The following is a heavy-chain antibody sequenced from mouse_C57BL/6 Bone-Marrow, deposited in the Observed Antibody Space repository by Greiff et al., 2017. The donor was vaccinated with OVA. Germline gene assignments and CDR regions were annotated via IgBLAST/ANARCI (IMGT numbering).Heavy chain of an antibody. Sequence: VQLQQSGPELVKPGASVKISCKASGYSFTDYNMNWVKQSNGKSLEWIGVINPNYGTTSYNQKFKGKATLTVDKSSSTAYLQLNRLTSEDSAVYYGTGGAKDSIDYWGQGTTLTVSS. CDR1: GYSFTDYN. CDR3: TGGAKDSIDY. CDR2: INPNYGTT. J-gene: IGHJ2*01. V-gene: IGHV1-39*01.